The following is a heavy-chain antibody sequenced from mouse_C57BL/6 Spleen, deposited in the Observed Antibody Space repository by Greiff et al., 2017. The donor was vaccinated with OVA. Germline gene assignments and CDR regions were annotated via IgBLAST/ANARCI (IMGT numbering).Heavy chain of an antibody. V-gene: IGHV1-9*01. D-gene: IGHD1-1*01. CDR3: ARSGRAPPTTGVAPYFDV. Sequence: VQLQESGAELMKPGASVQLSCKATGYTFTGYWIEWVTQRPGHGLEWIGELLPGSGSTNYNEKFKGKATFTADTSSNTAYMQLSSLTTEDSAIYYCARSGRAPPTTGVAPYFDVWGTGTTVTVSS. J-gene: IGHJ1*03. CDR2: LLPGSGST. CDR1: GYTFTGYW.